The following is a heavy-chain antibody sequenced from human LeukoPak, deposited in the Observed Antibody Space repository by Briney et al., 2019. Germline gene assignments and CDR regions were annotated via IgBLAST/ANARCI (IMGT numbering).Heavy chain of an antibody. CDR1: GFTFKSYS. V-gene: IGHV3-21*01. CDR2: ISTPGSYI. Sequence: GGSLRLSCAASGFTFKSYSMNWVRQAPGKGLEWVSYISTPGSYIYYTDSVKGRFTISRDNAKKSLYLHMNSLRAEETAVYYCARERFYPDYWGPGTLVTVSS. CDR3: ARERFYPDY. J-gene: IGHJ4*02.